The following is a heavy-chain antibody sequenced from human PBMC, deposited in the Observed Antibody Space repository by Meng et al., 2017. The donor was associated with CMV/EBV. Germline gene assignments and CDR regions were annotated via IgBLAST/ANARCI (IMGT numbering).Heavy chain of an antibody. CDR1: GFTFDDYA. J-gene: IGHJ6*02. CDR3: AKQLVYYYYGMDV. Sequence: GGSLRLSCAASGFTFDDYAMHWARQAPGKGLEWVSGISWNSGSIGYADSVKGRFTISRDNAKNSLYLQMNSLRAEDTALYYCAKQLVYYYYGMDVWGQGTTVTVSS. D-gene: IGHD6-13*01. CDR2: ISWNSGSI. V-gene: IGHV3-9*01.